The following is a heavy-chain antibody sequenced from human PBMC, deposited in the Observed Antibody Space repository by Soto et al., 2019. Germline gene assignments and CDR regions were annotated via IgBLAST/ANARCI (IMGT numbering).Heavy chain of an antibody. Sequence: EVHLLESGGGLVQPGGSLRLSCAGSGFTFSSHGMSCVRQAPGKGLEWVSGISGSGKNTYYADSVKGRFSISRDNSKNTLYLQMNSLRAEDTALYYCAKVGGYSSDYLIYNAMDVWGQGTTVTVSS. D-gene: IGHD5-18*01. CDR1: GFTFSSHG. V-gene: IGHV3-23*01. CDR2: ISGSGKNT. CDR3: AKVGGYSSDYLIYNAMDV. J-gene: IGHJ6*02.